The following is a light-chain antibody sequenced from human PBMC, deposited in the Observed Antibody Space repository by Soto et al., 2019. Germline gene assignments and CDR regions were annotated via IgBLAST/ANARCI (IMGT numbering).Light chain of an antibody. J-gene: IGLJ2*01. CDR2: SNN. CDR3: AAWDDSLNGVV. V-gene: IGLV1-44*01. CDR1: SSNIGSNY. Sequence: QLVLTQPPSASGTPGQRVTISCSGSSSNIGSNYVYWYQQLPGTAPKLLIYSNNQRPSGVPDRFSGSKSGTSASLAISGLQPEDEADYYCAAWDDSLNGVVFGGGTKVTVL.